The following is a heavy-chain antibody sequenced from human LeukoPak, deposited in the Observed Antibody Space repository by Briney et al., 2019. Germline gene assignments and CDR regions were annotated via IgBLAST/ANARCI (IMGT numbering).Heavy chain of an antibody. D-gene: IGHD3-22*01. CDR1: GDSISSSSW. CDR2: IYHSGSS. CDR3: ARGPYSYDSSGAFDI. V-gene: IGHV4-4*02. J-gene: IGHJ3*02. Sequence: SGTLSLTCTVSGDSISSSSWWNWVRQTPGKGLEWIGEIYHSGSSDYNPSFNSRLTISVDKSKNLFSLKLTSVTAADTAVYYCARGPYSYDSSGAFDIWGQGTMVTVSS.